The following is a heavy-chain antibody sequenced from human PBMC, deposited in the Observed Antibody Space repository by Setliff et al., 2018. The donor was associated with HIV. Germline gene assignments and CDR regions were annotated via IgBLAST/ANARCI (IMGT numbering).Heavy chain of an antibody. CDR2: INAGNGNT. CDR1: GYTFSSHS. D-gene: IGHD2-15*01. Sequence: ASVKVSCKASGYTFSSHSIHWVRQAPGQGFEWMGWINAGNGNTKFSQRFQSRITITRDTSASTAFMELSSLTSEDTAVYFCARDGCDGNRCYLYNWFDPWGQGTLVTVSS. V-gene: IGHV1-3*01. J-gene: IGHJ5*02. CDR3: ARDGCDGNRCYLYNWFDP.